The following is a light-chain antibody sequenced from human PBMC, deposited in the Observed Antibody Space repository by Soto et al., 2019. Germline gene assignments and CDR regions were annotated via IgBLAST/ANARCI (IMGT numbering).Light chain of an antibody. CDR2: DAS. J-gene: IGKJ2*01. Sequence: EVVLTQSPATLSLSPGERATFSCRASQNVDTYLAWYQQKPGQAPRLLIYDASNRATGVPARFSGSGSGTDFTLTISSLEPEDFALYYCQQRRNRYTFGQGTKLE. CDR3: QQRRNRYT. V-gene: IGKV3-11*01. CDR1: QNVDTY.